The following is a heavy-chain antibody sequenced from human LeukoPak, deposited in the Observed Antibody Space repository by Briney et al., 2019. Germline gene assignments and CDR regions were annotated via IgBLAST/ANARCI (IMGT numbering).Heavy chain of an antibody. CDR1: GFTFSSYW. D-gene: IGHD3-10*01. CDR3: ARGPPDGSGSYYPGAD. Sequence: GGSLRLSCVASGFTFSSYWMHWVRQDPRKGLVWVSRINGDGRNINYADSVRGRFTISRDNAKNTLYLQMNTLRVEDTAVYYCARGPPDGSGSYYPGADWGQGTLVTVSS. V-gene: IGHV3-74*01. J-gene: IGHJ4*02. CDR2: INGDGRNI.